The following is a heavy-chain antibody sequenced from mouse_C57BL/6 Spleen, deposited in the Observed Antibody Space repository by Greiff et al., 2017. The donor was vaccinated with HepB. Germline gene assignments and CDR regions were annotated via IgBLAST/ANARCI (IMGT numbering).Heavy chain of an antibody. V-gene: IGHV1-80*01. CDR1: GYAFSSYW. CDR2: IYPGDGDT. J-gene: IGHJ2*01. CDR3: ARFYGSTYYFDY. Sequence: QVQLKQSGAELVKPGASVKISCKASGYAFSSYWMNWVKQRPGKGLEWIGQIYPGDGDTNYNGKFKGKATLTADKSSSTAYMQLSSLTSEDSAVYFCARFYGSTYYFDYLGQGTTLTVSS. D-gene: IGHD1-1*01.